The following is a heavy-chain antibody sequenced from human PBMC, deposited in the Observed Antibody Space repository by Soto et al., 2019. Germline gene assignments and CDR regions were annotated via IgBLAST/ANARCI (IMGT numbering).Heavy chain of an antibody. CDR3: AGSYWRDGRCYPRAFEI. V-gene: IGHV3-66*01. D-gene: IGHD2-15*01. J-gene: IGHJ3*02. CDR2: LYTDCSP. Sequence: EVQLVESGGGLVQPGGSLRLSCAASGVSVRRTYMSWVRKAPGKGLQWVSMLYTDCSPYYAESVKGRFTISRDNSKNTLFLQFNSLRAEDTSIFYCAGSYWRDGRCYPRAFEIWGRGTVVTVSS. CDR1: GVSVRRTY.